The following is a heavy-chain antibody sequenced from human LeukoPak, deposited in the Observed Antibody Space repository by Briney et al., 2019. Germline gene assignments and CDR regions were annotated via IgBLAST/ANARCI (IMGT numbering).Heavy chain of an antibody. D-gene: IGHD6-13*01. Sequence: GGSLRLSCAASGFTFSTFAMIWVRQPPGKGLEWVAFIRYDGSNKYYADSVKGRFTISRDNSKNTLYLQMNSLRAEDTAVYYCANAGYSSSWYRDYYYYYMDVWGKGTTVTISS. V-gene: IGHV3-30*02. CDR3: ANAGYSSSWYRDYYYYYMDV. CDR1: GFTFSTFA. J-gene: IGHJ6*03. CDR2: IRYDGSNK.